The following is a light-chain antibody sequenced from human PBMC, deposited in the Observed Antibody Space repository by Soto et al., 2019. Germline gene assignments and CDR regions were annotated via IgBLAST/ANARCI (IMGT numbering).Light chain of an antibody. CDR1: QSVSSSY. CDR2: DAS. J-gene: IGKJ4*01. Sequence: EIVLTQSPGTLSLSPGERATLSCRASQSVSSSYLAWYQQKPGQPPRLLIYDASNRATGVPARFSGSGSGTDFTLTISSLEPEDFAVYYCQQRSYWLTFGGGTKVDIK. V-gene: IGKV3D-20*02. CDR3: QQRSYWLT.